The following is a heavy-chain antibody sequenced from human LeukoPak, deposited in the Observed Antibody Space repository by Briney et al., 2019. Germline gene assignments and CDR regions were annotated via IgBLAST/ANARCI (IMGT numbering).Heavy chain of an antibody. J-gene: IGHJ6*03. D-gene: IGHD3-16*01. CDR3: ASGGDHPTFLFQYMDV. Sequence: NPGRCLRLSCAASGFTFSRYSMNWVRQAPGKGLEWVSSISTSSSYIYYADSVKGRFTISRDHAMNSLFLQMHSLRAEDTAVYYCASGGDHPTFLFQYMDVWGKGTTVTVSS. CDR1: GFTFSRYS. CDR2: ISTSSSYI. V-gene: IGHV3-21*06.